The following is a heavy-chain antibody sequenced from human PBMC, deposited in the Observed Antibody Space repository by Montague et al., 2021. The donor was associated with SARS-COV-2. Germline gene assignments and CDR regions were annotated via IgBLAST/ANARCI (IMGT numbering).Heavy chain of an antibody. J-gene: IGHJ3*01. V-gene: IGHV4-61*01. CDR2: IHHSETT. CDR1: GDSINNDRYD. D-gene: IGHD4/OR15-4a*01. Sequence: SETLSLTCSVSGDSINNDRYDWAWIRQTPGKGLEWIGYIHHSETTNYNPSLESRVSISLDTPKSQISLNLKSVTAADTALYYCARDGAYGEYEDAFDVWGQGTLVIVSS. CDR3: ARDGAYGEYEDAFDV.